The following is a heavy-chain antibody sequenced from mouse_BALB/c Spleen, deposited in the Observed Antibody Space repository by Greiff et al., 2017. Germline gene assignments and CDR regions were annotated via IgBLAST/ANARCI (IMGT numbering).Heavy chain of an antibody. CDR3: ARGRYDVGFAY. CDR2: ISSGSSTI. CDR1: GFTFSSFG. D-gene: IGHD2-14*01. Sequence: DVMLVESGGGLVQPGGSRKLSCAASGFTFSSFGMHWVRQAPEKGLEWVAYISSGSSTIYYADTVKGRFTISRDNPKNTLFLQMTSLRSEDTAMYYCARGRYDVGFAYWGQGTLVTVSA. J-gene: IGHJ3*01. V-gene: IGHV5-17*02.